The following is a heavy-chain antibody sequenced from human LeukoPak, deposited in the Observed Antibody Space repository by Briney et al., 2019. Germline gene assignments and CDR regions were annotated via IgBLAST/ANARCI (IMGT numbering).Heavy chain of an antibody. CDR2: IIPIFGTA. Sequence: SVKVSCKASGGTFSSYAISRVRQAPGQGLEWMGRIIPIFGTANYAQRFQGRVTITTDESTSTVYMELSSLRSEDTAVYYCARVSSGSPDFDYWGQGTLVTVSS. D-gene: IGHD1-26*01. V-gene: IGHV1-69*05. CDR3: ARVSSGSPDFDY. CDR1: GGTFSSYA. J-gene: IGHJ4*02.